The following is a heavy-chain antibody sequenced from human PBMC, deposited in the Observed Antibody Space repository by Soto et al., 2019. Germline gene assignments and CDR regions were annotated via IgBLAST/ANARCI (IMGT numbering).Heavy chain of an antibody. CDR3: ARPPYSSSWYRDPYFQH. D-gene: IGHD6-13*01. CDR2: IGAYNGNT. J-gene: IGHJ1*01. V-gene: IGHV1-18*01. CDR1: GYTFTSYG. Sequence: ASVKVSCKASGYTFTSYGISWVRRAPGQGLEWMGWIGAYNGNTNYAQKLQGRVTMTTDTSTSTAYMELRSLRSDDTAVYYCARPPYSSSWYRDPYFQHWGQGTLVTVSS.